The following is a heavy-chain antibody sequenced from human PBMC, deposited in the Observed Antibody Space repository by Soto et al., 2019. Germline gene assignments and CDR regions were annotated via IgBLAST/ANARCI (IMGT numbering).Heavy chain of an antibody. J-gene: IGHJ6*02. CDR3: AKDIGGYDWEYYYYYGMDV. V-gene: IGHV3-30*18. D-gene: IGHD5-12*01. CDR2: ISYDGSNK. CDR1: GFTFSSYG. Sequence: GGSLRLSCAASGFTFSSYGMHWVRQAPGKGLEWVAVISYDGSNKYYADSVKGRFTISRDNSKNTLYLQMNSLRAEDTAVYYCAKDIGGYDWEYYYYYGMDVWGQGTTVTVSS.